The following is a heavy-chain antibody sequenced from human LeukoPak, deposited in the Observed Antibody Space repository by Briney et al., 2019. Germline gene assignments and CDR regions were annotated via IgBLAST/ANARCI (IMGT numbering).Heavy chain of an antibody. D-gene: IGHD6-19*01. CDR3: RGQPFSGGGDFDY. J-gene: IGHJ4*02. CDR1: GFTFSSYA. CDR2: ISYDGSNK. V-gene: IGHV3-30-3*01. Sequence: PGGSLRLSCTASGFTFSSYAMHWVRQAPGKGLEWVAVISYDGSNKYYADSVKGRFTISRGNSKNTLYLQMNSLRAEDTAVYYCRGQPFSGGGDFDYWGQGTLVTVSS.